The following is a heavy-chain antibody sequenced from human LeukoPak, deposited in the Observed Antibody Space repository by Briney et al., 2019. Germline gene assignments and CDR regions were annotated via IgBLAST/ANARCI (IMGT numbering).Heavy chain of an antibody. CDR1: GFTFSSYS. V-gene: IGHV3-21*01. Sequence: GGSLRLSCAASGFTFSSYSMNWVRQAPGKGLEWVSSISSSSSYIYYADSVKGRFTISRDNAKNSLYLQMNSLRAEDTAVYYCARDSLVRGAKADYWGQGTLVTVSS. CDR2: ISSSSSYI. D-gene: IGHD3-10*01. CDR3: ARDSLVRGAKADY. J-gene: IGHJ4*02.